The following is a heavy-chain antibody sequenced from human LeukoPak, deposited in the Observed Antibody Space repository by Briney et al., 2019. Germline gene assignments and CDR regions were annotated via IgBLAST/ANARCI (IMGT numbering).Heavy chain of an antibody. J-gene: IGHJ4*02. V-gene: IGHV3-33*01. CDR3: VGGGIQLWYADY. CDR1: GFTFSSYG. Sequence: GGSLRLSCAASGFTFSSYGMHWVRQAPGKGLEWVAVIWYDGSNKYYADSVKGRFTISRDNSKNTLYLQMNSLRGEDTAVYFCVGGGIQLWYADYWGQGTLVTVSS. D-gene: IGHD5-18*01. CDR2: IWYDGSNK.